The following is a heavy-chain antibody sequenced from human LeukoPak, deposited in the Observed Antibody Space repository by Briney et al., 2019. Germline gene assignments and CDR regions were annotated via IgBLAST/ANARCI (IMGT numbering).Heavy chain of an antibody. J-gene: IGHJ4*02. CDR2: IYYSGST. CDR3: ARSTWLLDK. CDR1: GGSISPYY. D-gene: IGHD3-22*01. V-gene: IGHV4-59*01. Sequence: SESLPLTCTVSGGSISPYYWSWIRQPPGKGLEWIGYIYYSGSTNYNPSLKSRVTISLDTSKNQFSLKLSSVTAADTAVYYCARSTWLLDKWGQGTLVTVSS.